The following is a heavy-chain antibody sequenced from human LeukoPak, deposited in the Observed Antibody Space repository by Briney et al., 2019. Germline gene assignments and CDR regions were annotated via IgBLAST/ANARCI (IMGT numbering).Heavy chain of an antibody. CDR1: GFTFSSYG. V-gene: IGHV3-30*18. CDR3: AKDHEPLGYCSSTSCYGCSVGY. J-gene: IGHJ4*02. D-gene: IGHD2-2*01. Sequence: PGGSLRLSCAASGFTFSSYGMHWVRQAPGKGLEWVAVISYDGSNKYYADSVKGRFTISRDNSKNTLYLQMNSLRAEDTAVYYCAKDHEPLGYCSSTSCYGCSVGYWGQGTLVTVSS. CDR2: ISYDGSNK.